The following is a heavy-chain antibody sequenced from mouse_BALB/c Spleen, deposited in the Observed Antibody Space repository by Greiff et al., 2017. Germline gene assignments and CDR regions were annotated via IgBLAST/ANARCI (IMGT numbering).Heavy chain of an antibody. V-gene: IGHV3-8*02. CDR1: GDSITSGY. CDR2: ISYSGST. Sequence: EVHLVESGPSLVKPSQTLSLTCSVTGDSITSGYWNWIRKFPGNKLEYMGYISYSGSTYYNPSLKSRISITRDTSKNQYYLQLNSVTTEDTATYYCAREITTATSYYFDYWGQGTTLTVSS. CDR3: AREITTATSYYFDY. D-gene: IGHD1-2*01. J-gene: IGHJ2*01.